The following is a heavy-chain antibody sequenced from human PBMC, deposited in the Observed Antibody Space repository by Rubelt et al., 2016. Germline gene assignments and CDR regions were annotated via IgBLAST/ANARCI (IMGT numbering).Heavy chain of an antibody. V-gene: IGHV4-34*01. D-gene: IGHD3-22*01. J-gene: IGHJ5*02. Sequence: QVHLQQWGAGLLKPSETLSLTCAVYGGSFSGYNWSWIRQSPGKGLEWIGEIHHSGATNYNPSLKSRVTMSGDTSTNQFSLKLTSVTAAGTAVYFCARGNRVSMIVTIISDWFDPWGQGTPVTVS. CDR3: ARGNRVSMIVTIISDWFDP. CDR2: IHHSGAT. CDR1: GGSFSGYN.